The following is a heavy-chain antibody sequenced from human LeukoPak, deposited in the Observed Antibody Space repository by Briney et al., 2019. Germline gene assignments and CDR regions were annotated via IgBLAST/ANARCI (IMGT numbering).Heavy chain of an antibody. V-gene: IGHV4-39*07. D-gene: IGHD1-26*01. CDR1: GGSISSCY. J-gene: IGHJ4*02. Sequence: SETLSLTCTVSGGSISSCYWSWIRQPPGKGLEWIGSMYYRGSTYHNPSLKSRVTISVDTSKNQFSLKLSSVTAADTAVYYCATTTIRLGYWGQGTLVTVSS. CDR2: MYYRGST. CDR3: ATTTIRLGY.